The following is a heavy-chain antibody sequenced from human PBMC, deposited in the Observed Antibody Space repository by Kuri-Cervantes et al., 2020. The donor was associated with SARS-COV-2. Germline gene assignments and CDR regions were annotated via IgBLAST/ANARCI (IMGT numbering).Heavy chain of an antibody. V-gene: IGHV3-23*01. CDR1: GFTFSSYA. CDR2: ISGSGGST. D-gene: IGHD1-26*01. CDR3: AKDFSGSYYFDY. Sequence: GGSLRLSCAASGFTFSSYAMSWVRQAPGKGLEWVSAISGSGGSTYYADSVKGRFTISRDNSKDTLYLQMNSLRAEDTAVYYCAKDFSGSYYFDYWGQGTLVTVSS. J-gene: IGHJ4*02.